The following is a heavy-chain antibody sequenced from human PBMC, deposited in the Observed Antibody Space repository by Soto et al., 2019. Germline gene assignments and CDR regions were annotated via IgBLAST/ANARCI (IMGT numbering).Heavy chain of an antibody. CDR2: INPNSGGT. Sequence: ASVKVSCKASGYTFTGYYMHWVRQAPGQGLEWMGWINPNSGGTNYAQKFQGWVTMTRDTSISTAYMELSRLRSDDTAVYYCARGSVNTSDYYGMDVWGQGTTVTVSS. D-gene: IGHD2-2*01. CDR1: GYTFTGYY. V-gene: IGHV1-2*04. CDR3: ARGSVNTSDYYGMDV. J-gene: IGHJ6*02.